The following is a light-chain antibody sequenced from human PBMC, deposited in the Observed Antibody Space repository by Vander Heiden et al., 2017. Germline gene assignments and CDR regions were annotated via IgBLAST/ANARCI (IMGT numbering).Light chain of an antibody. CDR1: QRIAGY. V-gene: IGKV1-9*01. CDR3: QQLNNYPPT. CDR2: GAS. J-gene: IGKJ3*01. Sequence: IQLTQSPPFLSPSVGDRVTITCRASQRIAGYLAWYQQKPGKAPNLLMFGASTFQGGVPSRFSGSGSGTEFTLTITSLQPEDFATYYCQQLNNYPPTFGPGTTVEI.